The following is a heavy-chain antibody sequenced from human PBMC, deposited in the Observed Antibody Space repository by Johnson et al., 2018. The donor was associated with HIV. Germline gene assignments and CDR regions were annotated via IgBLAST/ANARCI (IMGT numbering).Heavy chain of an antibody. CDR2: ISGSGDHT. CDR3: AKDTLLESGFDI. J-gene: IGHJ3*02. CDR1: GFTFSIYA. D-gene: IGHD3-3*02. Sequence: VQLVESGGGVVQPGGSLRLSCAVSGFTFSIYAMSWVRQAPGKGLEWVSAISGSGDHTYYADSVKGRFTISRDNSKSTLNLQMNSLRAEDTALYYCAKDTLLESGFDIWGQGTMVTVSS. V-gene: IGHV3-23*04.